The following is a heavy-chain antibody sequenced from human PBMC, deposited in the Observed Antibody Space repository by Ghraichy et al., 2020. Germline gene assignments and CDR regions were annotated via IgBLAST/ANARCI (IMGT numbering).Heavy chain of an antibody. Sequence: ASVKVSCKASGYTFTNYDMNWVRQATGQGLEWMGWMNPNSGDTGYAQKFQGRVTMTRNTSISTAYMELSSLRSEDTAVYYCARVKGYSTVLFTDYSYYYMDVWGKGTTVTVSS. D-gene: IGHD4-11*01. CDR2: MNPNSGDT. V-gene: IGHV1-8*01. CDR1: GYTFTNYD. J-gene: IGHJ6*03. CDR3: ARVKGYSTVLFTDYSYYYMDV.